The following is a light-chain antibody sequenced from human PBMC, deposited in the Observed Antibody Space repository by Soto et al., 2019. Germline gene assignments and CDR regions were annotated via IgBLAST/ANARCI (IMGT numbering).Light chain of an antibody. Sequence: QSVLTQPASVSGSPGQSITISCTGTSSDVGGYNYVSWYQQYPGKAPKLMIYDVSNRPSGVSNRCSGSKSGKTASLTISGLQAEDEADYYCSAHTGSNTLAFGGGTKVTAL. J-gene: IGLJ2*01. CDR2: DVS. CDR3: SAHTGSNTLA. CDR1: SSDVGGYNY. V-gene: IGLV2-14*03.